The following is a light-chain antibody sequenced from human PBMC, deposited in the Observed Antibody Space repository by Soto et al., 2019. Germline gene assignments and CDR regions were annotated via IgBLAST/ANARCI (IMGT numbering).Light chain of an antibody. CDR3: QQYGSSPYT. Sequence: EIVLTQSPGTLSLSPGERATLSCRASQSVSSSYLAWYQQNPGQAPRLLIYWASSRATGIPDRFSGSGSGRDFTLTISRLETEDFAVYYCQQYGSSPYTFGQGTMLEIK. CDR2: WAS. J-gene: IGKJ2*01. CDR1: QSVSSSY. V-gene: IGKV3-20*01.